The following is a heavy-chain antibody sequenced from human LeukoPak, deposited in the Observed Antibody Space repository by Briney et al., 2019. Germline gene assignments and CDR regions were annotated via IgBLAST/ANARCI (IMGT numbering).Heavy chain of an antibody. CDR1: GASMTNHY. CDR2: IYDSETT. J-gene: IGHJ4*02. D-gene: IGHD6-6*01. V-gene: IGHV4-59*11. Sequence: SETLSLTCSVSGASMTNHYWSWIRQPPGKGLEWIGYIYDSETTNYNPSLKSRVTMSVDMSNNQFSLKLGSVTAADTALYYCATRPADRTWDGVFDYWGRGTLVTVSS. CDR3: ATRPADRTWDGVFDY.